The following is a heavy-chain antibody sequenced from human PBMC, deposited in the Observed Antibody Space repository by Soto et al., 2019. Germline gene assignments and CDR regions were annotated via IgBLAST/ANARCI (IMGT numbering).Heavy chain of an antibody. CDR1: GFTVSSNY. J-gene: IGHJ5*02. Sequence: PGGSLRLSCAASGFTVSSNYMSWVRQAPGKGLEWVSVIYSGGSTYYADSVKGRFTISRDNSKNTLYLQMNSLRAEDTAVYYCARDPSGPKSGVSWFDPWGQGTLVTVSS. CDR3: ARDPSGPKSGVSWFDP. CDR2: IYSGGST. D-gene: IGHD3-10*01. V-gene: IGHV3-66*01.